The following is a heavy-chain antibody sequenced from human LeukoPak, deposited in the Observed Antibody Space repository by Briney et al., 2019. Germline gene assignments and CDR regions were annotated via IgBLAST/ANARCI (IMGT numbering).Heavy chain of an antibody. CDR2: IYYSGST. J-gene: IGHJ5*02. CDR3: AREHPPPTNWFDP. V-gene: IGHV4-31*03. CDR1: GGSISSGGYC. Sequence: SETLSLTCTVSGGSISSGGYCWSWIRQHPGKGREWIGYIYYSGSTYYNPSLQRRVPIPVDTYKTQFSLKLSSVTAADTAVYYCAREHPPPTNWFDPWGQGTLVTVSS.